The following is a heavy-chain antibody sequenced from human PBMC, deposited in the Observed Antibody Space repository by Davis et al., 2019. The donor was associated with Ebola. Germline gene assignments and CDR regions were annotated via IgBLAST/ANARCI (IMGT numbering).Heavy chain of an antibody. CDR1: GGSISSYY. CDR3: ASLATYYYDSSGYHQTNYFDY. D-gene: IGHD3-22*01. V-gene: IGHV4-59*05. J-gene: IGHJ4*02. Sequence: SETLSLTCTVSGGSISSYYWSWIRQPPGKGLEWIGSIYYSGSTYYNPSLKSRVTISVDTSKNQFSLKLSSVTAADTAVYYCASLATYYYDSSGYHQTNYFDYWGQGTLVTVSS. CDR2: IYYSGST.